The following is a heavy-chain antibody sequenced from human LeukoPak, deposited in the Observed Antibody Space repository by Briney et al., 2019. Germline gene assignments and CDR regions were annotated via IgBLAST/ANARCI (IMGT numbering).Heavy chain of an antibody. CDR3: AKLLVGNLDY. CDR2: ISGSGGST. Sequence: PGGSLRLSCAASGFTFSSYAMSWVRQAPGKGQEWVSAISGSGGSTYYADSVKGRFTISRDNSKNTLYLQMNSLRAEDTAIYYCAKLLVGNLDYWGQGTLVTVSS. D-gene: IGHD1-26*01. CDR1: GFTFSSYA. V-gene: IGHV3-23*01. J-gene: IGHJ4*02.